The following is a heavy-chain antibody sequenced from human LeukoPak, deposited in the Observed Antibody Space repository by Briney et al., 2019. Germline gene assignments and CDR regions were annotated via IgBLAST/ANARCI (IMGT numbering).Heavy chain of an antibody. CDR1: GGSISSGGYY. CDR3: ARLVDTAMVWNSIFDY. J-gene: IGHJ4*02. Sequence: SETLSLTCTVSGGSISSGGYYWSWIRQHPGKGLEWIGYIHHSGNAYSTPSLKSRLTISEDTSKNQFSLELSSVTAADTAVYYCARLVDTAMVWNSIFDYWGQGTLVTVSS. CDR2: IHHSGNA. D-gene: IGHD5-18*01. V-gene: IGHV4-31*03.